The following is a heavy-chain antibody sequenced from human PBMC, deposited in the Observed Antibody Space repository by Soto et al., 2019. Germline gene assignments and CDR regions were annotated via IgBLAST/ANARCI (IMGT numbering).Heavy chain of an antibody. D-gene: IGHD3-22*01. V-gene: IGHV1-58*01. Sequence: GASVKVSCKASGFIFTSSSVQWVRQARGQRLEWIGWTTVGTGNTNYAQKFQERVTITRHMSTSTAYMELSNLTSEDTAVYYCAAGDSSGYYGGWGQGTQVTVSS. J-gene: IGHJ4*02. CDR2: TTVGTGNT. CDR1: GFIFTSSS. CDR3: AAGDSSGYYGG.